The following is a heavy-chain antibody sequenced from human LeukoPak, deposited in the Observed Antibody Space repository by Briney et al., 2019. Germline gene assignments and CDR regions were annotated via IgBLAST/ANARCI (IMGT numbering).Heavy chain of an antibody. D-gene: IGHD1-1*01. CDR2: ISKDGGNK. V-gene: IGHV3-43*02. CDR3: AKRSGAPNNFDY. J-gene: IGHJ4*02. Sequence: QPGRSLRLSCAASGFTFDEHDMYWVRQVPGKGLEWVCLISKDGGNKHYADSVKGRFSISRDNNRNSLSLQMNSLRSEDTALYFCAKRSGAPNNFDYWGQGALVTVSS. CDR1: GFTFDEHD.